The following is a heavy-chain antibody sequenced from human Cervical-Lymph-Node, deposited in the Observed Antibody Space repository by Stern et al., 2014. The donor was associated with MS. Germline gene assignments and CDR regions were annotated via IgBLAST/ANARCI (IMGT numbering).Heavy chain of an antibody. CDR2: IYWDDDK. CDR3: AHSQYYYDSSGYDAFDI. V-gene: IGHV2-5*02. D-gene: IGHD3-22*01. Sequence: EESGPTLVKPTQTLTLTCTFSGFSLSTSGVGVGWIRQPPGKALEWLALIYWDDDKRYSPSLKSRLTITKDTSKNQVVLTMTNTDPVDTATYYCAHSQYYYDSSGYDAFDIWGQGTMVTVSS. CDR1: GFSLSTSGVG. J-gene: IGHJ3*02.